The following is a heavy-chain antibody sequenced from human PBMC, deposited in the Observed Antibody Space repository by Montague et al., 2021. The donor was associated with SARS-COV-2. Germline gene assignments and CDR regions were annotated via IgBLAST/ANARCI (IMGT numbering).Heavy chain of an antibody. D-gene: IGHD3-10*01. CDR3: ARLGDGVVPSPILGVGPYYSYYYMDV. CDR1: GGSFSTHS. J-gene: IGHJ6*03. Sequence: SETLSLTCAVHGGSFSTHSWNWIRQPPGKGLEWIGEIHRGGSTNYNPSLKSRVTISADTSKNQFSLKLTSVAAADTAVYYCARLGDGVVPSPILGVGPYYSYYYMDVWGKGTTVTVSS. V-gene: IGHV4-34*01. CDR2: IHRGGST.